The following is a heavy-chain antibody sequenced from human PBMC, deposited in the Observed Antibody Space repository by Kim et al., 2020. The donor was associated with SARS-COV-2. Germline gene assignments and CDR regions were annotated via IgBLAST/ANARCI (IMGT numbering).Heavy chain of an antibody. CDR2: VTHSGTT. Sequence: SETLSLTCGVYGGSFSGYYWSWVHQPPGKGLVLIGEVTHSGTTTYNPSLESRVTISVDSSKYQFSLKLTSVTAADTGLYYCASSYSGTYYPAFDVWGQGTMVTVSS. D-gene: IGHD1-26*01. CDR3: ASSYSGTYYPAFDV. V-gene: IGHV4-34*01. J-gene: IGHJ3*01. CDR1: GGSFSGYY.